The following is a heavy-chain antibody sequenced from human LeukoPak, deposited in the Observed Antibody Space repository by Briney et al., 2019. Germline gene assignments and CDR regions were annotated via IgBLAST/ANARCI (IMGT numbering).Heavy chain of an antibody. D-gene: IGHD5-12*01. J-gene: IGHJ4*02. V-gene: IGHV1-18*01. CDR1: GYTFTSYG. Sequence: ASVKVSCKASGYTFTSYGISWVRQAPGQGLEWMGWISAHNGNTKNAQKVQGRVTMTTDTSARTAYMELRSLRSDDTAVYHCARDRGYSGYAEYYFDYWGQGTLVTVSS. CDR3: ARDRGYSGYAEYYFDY. CDR2: ISAHNGNT.